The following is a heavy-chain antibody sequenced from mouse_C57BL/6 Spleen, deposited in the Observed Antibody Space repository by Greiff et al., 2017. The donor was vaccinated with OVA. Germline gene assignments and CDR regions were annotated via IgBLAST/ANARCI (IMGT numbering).Heavy chain of an antibody. CDR3: ARKAYYSNYYAMDY. CDR2: IDPSDSYT. V-gene: IGHV1-50*01. D-gene: IGHD2-5*01. J-gene: IGHJ4*01. Sequence: QAQLQQPGAELVKPGASVKLSCKASGYTFTSYWMQWVKQRPGQGLEWIGEIDPSDSYTNYNQKFKGKATLTVDTSSSTAYMQLSSLTSEDSAVYYCARKAYYSNYYAMDYWGQGTSVTVSS. CDR1: GYTFTSYW.